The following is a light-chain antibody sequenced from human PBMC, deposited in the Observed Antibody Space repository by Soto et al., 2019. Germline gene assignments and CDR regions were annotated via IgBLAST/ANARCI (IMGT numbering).Light chain of an antibody. V-gene: IGLV1-47*01. CDR3: AAWDDSLSGLYV. Sequence: QAVVTQPPSASGTPGQRVTISCSGSSSIIGSNYVYWYQQLPGTAPKLLIYRNNQRPSGVPDRFSGSKSGTSASLAISGLRSEDEADHYCAAWDDSLSGLYVFGTGTKLTVL. CDR1: SSIIGSNY. CDR2: RNN. J-gene: IGLJ1*01.